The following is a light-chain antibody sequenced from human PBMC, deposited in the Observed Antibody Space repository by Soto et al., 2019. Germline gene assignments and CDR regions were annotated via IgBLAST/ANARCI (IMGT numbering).Light chain of an antibody. V-gene: IGKV1-39*01. CDR3: QQSYSTPIT. J-gene: IGKJ5*01. Sequence: DIQVTQSPSSLSASVGDRATITCRASQSISSYLNWYQQKPGEAPKLLIYATSTLPSGVPSRFSGSGSGTDFTLTITSLQPEDFATYYCQQSYSTPITFGQGTRLEI. CDR1: QSISSY. CDR2: ATS.